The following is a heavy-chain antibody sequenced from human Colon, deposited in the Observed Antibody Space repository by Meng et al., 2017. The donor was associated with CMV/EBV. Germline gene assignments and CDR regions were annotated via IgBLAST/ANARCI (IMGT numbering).Heavy chain of an antibody. D-gene: IGHD2-2*01. Sequence: GESLKISCAASGFVFSTSAMSWVRQAPGKGLEWVAGLSPGGGATYYAQSVRGRFTVSRDNSKNMVFLQLNSLRAEETAVYYCAKGDIVVVPAAQFDYWGQGTLVTVSS. CDR1: GFVFSTSA. CDR3: AKGDIVVVPAAQFDY. J-gene: IGHJ4*02. V-gene: IGHV3-23*01. CDR2: LSPGGGAT.